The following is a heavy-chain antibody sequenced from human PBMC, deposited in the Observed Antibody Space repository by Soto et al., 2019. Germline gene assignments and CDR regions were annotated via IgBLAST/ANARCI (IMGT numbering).Heavy chain of an antibody. CDR2: IIPILGIA. J-gene: IGHJ4*02. V-gene: IGHV1-69*02. CDR1: GGTFSSYT. Sequence: QVQLVQSGAEVKKPGSSVKVSCKASGGTFSSYTISWVRQAPGQGLEWMGRIIPILGIANYAQKFQGRVTITXXKXTXRAYMERSSLRSEDTAVYYCARASSSVVVAATVLDYWGQGTLVTVSS. CDR3: ARASSSVVVAATVLDY. D-gene: IGHD2-15*01.